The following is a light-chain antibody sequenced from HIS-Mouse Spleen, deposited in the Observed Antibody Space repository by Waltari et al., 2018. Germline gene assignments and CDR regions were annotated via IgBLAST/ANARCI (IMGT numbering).Light chain of an antibody. Sequence: PGQRVTISCTGSSSNIGAGYDVHWYQQLPGTAPKLLIYGNSNRPSGVPDRFSGPKSGTSASLAITGLQAEDEADYYCQSYDSSLSAHYVFGTGTKVTVL. J-gene: IGLJ1*01. CDR1: SSNIGAGYD. V-gene: IGLV1-40*01. CDR2: GNS. CDR3: QSYDSSLSAHYV.